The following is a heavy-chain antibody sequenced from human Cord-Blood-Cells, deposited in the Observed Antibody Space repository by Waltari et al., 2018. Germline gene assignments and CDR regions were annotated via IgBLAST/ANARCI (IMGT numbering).Heavy chain of an antibody. CDR3: ARGPSVDSNLEWLLYYYYGMDV. CDR1: GGSFSGYY. CDR2: INHSGST. V-gene: IGHV4-34*01. D-gene: IGHD3-3*01. J-gene: IGHJ6*02. Sequence: QVQLQQWGAGLLKPSETLSLTCAVYGGSFSGYYWSWIRQPPGKGLEWIGEINHSGSTNYNPSLKSRVTISVDTSKNQFSLKLSSVTAAGTAVYYCARGPSVDSNLEWLLYYYYGMDVWGQGTTVTVSS.